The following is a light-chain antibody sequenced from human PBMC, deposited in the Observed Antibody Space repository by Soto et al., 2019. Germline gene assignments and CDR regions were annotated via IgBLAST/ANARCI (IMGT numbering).Light chain of an antibody. J-gene: IGKJ1*01. Sequence: EIVMTHSPATLSVSPGERATLSCRASQSVSSNSAWYQQKPGQAPRLLIYGASTRATGIPARFSGSGSGTEFTLTISSLQSEDFAVYYCQQYNNWWTFGQGTKVDIK. CDR1: QSVSSN. V-gene: IGKV3-15*01. CDR2: GAS. CDR3: QQYNNWWT.